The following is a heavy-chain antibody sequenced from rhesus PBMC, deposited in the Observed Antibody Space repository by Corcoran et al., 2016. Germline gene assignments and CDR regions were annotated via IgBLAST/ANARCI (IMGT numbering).Heavy chain of an antibody. CDR3: ATESGRMN. Sequence: EVQLVQPGAEVKKPGASVKISCKASGYTFTDYYLHWVRQAPGKGLEWMVPIDPDDEAARHSQKCPNRVTITPDTSTATAYMGLRRLRSADTAVYYCATESGRMNWGQGVLVTVSS. J-gene: IGHJ4*01. V-gene: IGHV1-111*02. CDR2: IDPDDEAA. CDR1: GYTFTDYY. D-gene: IGHD2-39*01.